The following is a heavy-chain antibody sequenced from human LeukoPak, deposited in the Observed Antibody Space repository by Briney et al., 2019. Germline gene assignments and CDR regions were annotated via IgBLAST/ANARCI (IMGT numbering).Heavy chain of an antibody. CDR1: GGSISSGGYY. CDR2: IYYSGST. CDR3: ARGIGSSGYYYRGAPYYFDY. Sequence: SQTLSLTCTVSGGSISSGGYYWSWIRQHPGKGLEWIGYIYYSGSTYYNPSLKSRVTISVDTPKNQFSLKLSSVTAADTAVYYCARGIGSSGYYYRGAPYYFDYWGQGTLVTVSS. D-gene: IGHD3-22*01. J-gene: IGHJ4*02. V-gene: IGHV4-31*03.